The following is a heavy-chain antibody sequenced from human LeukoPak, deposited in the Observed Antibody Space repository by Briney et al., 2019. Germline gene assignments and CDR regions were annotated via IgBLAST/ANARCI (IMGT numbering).Heavy chain of an antibody. CDR1: GYTLTELS. D-gene: IGHD3-10*01. J-gene: IGHJ5*02. CDR3: ATTMVRGVIVRINWFDP. Sequence: ASVKVSCKVSGYTLTELSMHWVRQAPGKGLEWMGGFDPEDGETIYAQKFQGGVTMTEDTSTDTAYMELSSLRSEDTAVYYCATTMVRGVIVRINWFDPWGQGTLVTVSS. V-gene: IGHV1-24*01. CDR2: FDPEDGET.